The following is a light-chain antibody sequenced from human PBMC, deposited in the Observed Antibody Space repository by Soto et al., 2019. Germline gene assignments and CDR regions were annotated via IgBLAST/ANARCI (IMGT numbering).Light chain of an antibody. CDR2: DAS. V-gene: IGKV3-20*01. J-gene: IGKJ3*01. Sequence: EIVLTQSPGTLSLSPGERATLSCRASQSVSSTYLAWYQQKPGQAPRLLIYDASSRATGIPDRFSGGGSGTDFTLTISRLEPEDFAVYYCQHYGSSPRLFTFGRGTKVDIK. CDR3: QHYGSSPRLFT. CDR1: QSVSSTY.